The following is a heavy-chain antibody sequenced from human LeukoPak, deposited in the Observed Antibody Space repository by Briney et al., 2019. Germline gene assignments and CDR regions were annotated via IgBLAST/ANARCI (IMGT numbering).Heavy chain of an antibody. V-gene: IGHV1-18*01. Sequence: ASVKVSCKASGYTFSSYDISWVRQAPGQGLEWMGWISADNGNTNYALKLQGRVTMTTDTSTSTAYMELRSLRSDDTTVYYCARVRDILTGYYNYMDVWGKGTTVTVSS. J-gene: IGHJ6*03. CDR2: ISADNGNT. CDR1: GYTFSSYD. CDR3: ARVRDILTGYYNYMDV. D-gene: IGHD3-9*01.